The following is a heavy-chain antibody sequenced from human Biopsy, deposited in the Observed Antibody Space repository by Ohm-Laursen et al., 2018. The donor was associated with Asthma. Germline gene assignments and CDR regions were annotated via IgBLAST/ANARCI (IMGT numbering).Heavy chain of an antibody. J-gene: IGHJ6*02. CDR1: RGPFRGYV. CDR3: ASGPQWSGLDI. V-gene: IGHV4-34*01. Sequence: PSETLSLTCALTRGPFRGYVWAWIRQPPGKGLEWIGEIPQGGATTVNPSLKSRVTISMDPSKSQLYLSLRSLTAADTAVYYCASGPQWSGLDIWGQGTTVTVSS. CDR2: IPQGGAT. D-gene: IGHD2-8*01.